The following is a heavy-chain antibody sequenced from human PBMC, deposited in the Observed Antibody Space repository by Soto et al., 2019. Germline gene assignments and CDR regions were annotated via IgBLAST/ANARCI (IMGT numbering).Heavy chain of an antibody. D-gene: IGHD1-7*01. CDR2: INAGNGNT. V-gene: IGHV1-3*01. J-gene: IGHJ5*02. CDR1: GYTFTSYA. CDR3: ATELPQYNWFDP. Sequence: ASVKVSCKASGYTFTSYAMHWVRQAPGQRLEWMGWINAGNGNTKYSQKFQGRVTITRDTSASTAYMELSSLRSEDTAVYYCATELPQYNWFDPWGQGTLVTVS.